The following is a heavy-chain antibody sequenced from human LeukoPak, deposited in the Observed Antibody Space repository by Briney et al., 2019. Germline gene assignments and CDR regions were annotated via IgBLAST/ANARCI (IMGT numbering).Heavy chain of an antibody. CDR1: GFTFSSYE. CDR2: ISSSGSTI. Sequence: GGSLRLSCGASGFTFSSYEMHWVCQAPGKGLEWVSYISSSGSTIYYADSVKGRFTISRDNSKNILYLQMKSLRAEDTAFYYCARGAYYNILTGYRARSLGLDYWGQGTLVTVSS. D-gene: IGHD3-9*01. J-gene: IGHJ4*02. V-gene: IGHV3-48*03. CDR3: ARGAYYNILTGYRARSLGLDY.